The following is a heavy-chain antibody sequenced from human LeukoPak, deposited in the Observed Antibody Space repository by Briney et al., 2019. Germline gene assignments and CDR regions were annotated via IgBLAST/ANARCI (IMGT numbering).Heavy chain of an antibody. Sequence: SDTLSLTCTVSGGSFSSSSYYWGWIPQPPGKGLEWIGSIYYSGSTYYNPSLKSRVTISVDTSENQFSLKLSSVTAADTAVYYCARRGIAAAGYYYYMDVWGKGTTVTISS. V-gene: IGHV4-39*01. CDR3: ARRGIAAAGYYYYMDV. J-gene: IGHJ6*03. CDR1: GGSFSSSSYY. CDR2: IYYSGST. D-gene: IGHD6-13*01.